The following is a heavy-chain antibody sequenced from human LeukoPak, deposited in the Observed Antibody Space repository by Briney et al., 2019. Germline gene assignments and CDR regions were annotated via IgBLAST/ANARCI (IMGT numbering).Heavy chain of an antibody. J-gene: IGHJ6*02. D-gene: IGHD3-16*01. CDR1: GGSISGYY. V-gene: IGHV4-59*01. CDR3: ARFGVDYDMGV. CDR2: IHYSGRA. Sequence: SETLSLTCTVSGGSISGYYWTWVRQPPGKGLEWIGQIHYSGRADYNPSLKSRITISVDTPKNQMSLKLTSVTASDTAIYYCARFGVDYDMGVWGQGTTVTVSS.